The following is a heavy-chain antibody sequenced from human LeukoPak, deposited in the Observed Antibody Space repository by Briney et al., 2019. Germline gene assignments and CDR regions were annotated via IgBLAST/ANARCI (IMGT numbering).Heavy chain of an antibody. CDR1: GFTFGDYA. Sequence: PGGSLRLSCTASGFTFGDYAMSWFRQAPGKGLKWVGFIRSNSYGGTTEYAASVKGRFTISRDDSKSIAYLQMNSLKTEDTAVYYCTRARTRHFDSWGQGTLVTVSS. J-gene: IGHJ4*02. V-gene: IGHV3-49*03. CDR3: TRARTRHFDS. CDR2: IRSNSYGGTT.